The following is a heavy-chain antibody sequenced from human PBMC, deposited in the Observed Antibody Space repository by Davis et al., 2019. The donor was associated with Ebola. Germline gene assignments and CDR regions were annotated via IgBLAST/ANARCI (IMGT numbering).Heavy chain of an antibody. D-gene: IGHD2-2*01. CDR1: GYTFTSYG. J-gene: IGHJ6*04. CDR3: ARAVGYSSTSCLYYYYGMDV. V-gene: IGHV1-18*01. Sequence: ASVKVSCKASGYTFTSYGISWVRQAPGQGLEWMGWISAYNGNTNYAQKLQGRVTMTTDTSTSTAYMELRSLRSDDTAVYYCARAVGYSSTSCLYYYYGMDVWGKGTTVTVSS. CDR2: ISAYNGNT.